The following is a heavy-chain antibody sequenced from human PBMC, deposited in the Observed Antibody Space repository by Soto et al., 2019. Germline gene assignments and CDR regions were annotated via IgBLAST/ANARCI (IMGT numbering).Heavy chain of an antibody. D-gene: IGHD3-10*01. CDR1: GFTFSSYS. CDR3: ARLTYSGVYCGSGNPNYGMDV. V-gene: IGHV3-48*02. J-gene: IGHJ6*02. Sequence: PGGSLRLSCAASGFTFSSYSMNWVRQAPGKGLGWVSYISSSSSTIYYADSVKGRFTISRGNAKNSLYLQMNSLRDEDTAVYYCARLTYSGVYCGSGNPNYGMDVWGQGTTVTVSS. CDR2: ISSSSSTI.